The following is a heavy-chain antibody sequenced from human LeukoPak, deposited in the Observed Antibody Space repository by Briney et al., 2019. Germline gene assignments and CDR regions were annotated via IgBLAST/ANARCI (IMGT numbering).Heavy chain of an antibody. D-gene: IGHD5-18*01. Sequence: GGSLRLSCTASGFTFSRYAMHWLRQAPAKGLEWVAVISYDGSNKYYADSVKGRFTISRDNSKNTLYLQMNSLRAEDTAVYYCARGTGYTYAFTGRERTKSRLDYWGQGTLVTVSS. V-gene: IGHV3-30*04. J-gene: IGHJ4*02. CDR1: GFTFSRYA. CDR2: ISYDGSNK. CDR3: ARGTGYTYAFTGRERTKSRLDY.